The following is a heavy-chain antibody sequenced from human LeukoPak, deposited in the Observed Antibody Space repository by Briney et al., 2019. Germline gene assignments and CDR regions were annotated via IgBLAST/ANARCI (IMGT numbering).Heavy chain of an antibody. D-gene: IGHD3-10*01. CDR3: TRDGEGASHF. Sequence: GGSLRLSCVGSGFSFSNYWMGWIRQAPGKGLEWVANTKPDEREKYYVDSVKGRFIISRDNAKNSLYLQINSLRVDDTAIYYCTRDGEGASHFWGQGTLVTASS. CDR2: TKPDEREK. J-gene: IGHJ4*02. CDR1: GFSFSNYW. V-gene: IGHV3-7*03.